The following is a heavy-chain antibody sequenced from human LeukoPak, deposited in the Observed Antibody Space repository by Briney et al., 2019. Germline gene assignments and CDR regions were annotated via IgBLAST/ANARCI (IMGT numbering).Heavy chain of an antibody. V-gene: IGHV1-46*01. CDR3: ARVVVPAAHGDY. Sequence: ASVKVSCKASGYTFTSYYMQWVRQAPGQGLEWMGIINPSGGTTSYAHKFQGRVTMTRDMSTSTVYMELSSLRSEDTAVYFCARVVVPAAHGDYWGQETLVTVSS. D-gene: IGHD2-2*01. J-gene: IGHJ4*02. CDR2: INPSGGTT. CDR1: GYTFTSYY.